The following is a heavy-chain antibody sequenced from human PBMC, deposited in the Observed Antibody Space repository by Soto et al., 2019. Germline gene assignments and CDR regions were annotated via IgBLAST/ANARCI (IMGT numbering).Heavy chain of an antibody. J-gene: IGHJ4*02. V-gene: IGHV3-7*01. Sequence: SLRLSCAASAFPFSDYGMSWVRQAPGKGLEWVANIKQDGSEEYYVDSVKGRSTISRDNSKNTLYLQMNSLRAEDTAVYYCARDRSIAAAMYYFDYWGQGTLVTVSS. CDR1: AFPFSDYG. CDR3: ARDRSIAAAMYYFDY. D-gene: IGHD6-13*01. CDR2: IKQDGSEE.